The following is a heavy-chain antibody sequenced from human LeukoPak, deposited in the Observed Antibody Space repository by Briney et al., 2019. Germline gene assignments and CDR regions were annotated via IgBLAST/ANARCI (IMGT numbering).Heavy chain of an antibody. CDR1: GGSFSGYY. J-gene: IGHJ4*02. D-gene: IGHD7-27*01. V-gene: IGHV4-34*01. CDR2: INHNGYT. Sequence: SETLSLTCAVNGGSFSGYYWNWIRQPPGKGLEWIGEINHNGYTNYNPSLESRVTISVDTSKNQFSLILNSLTAADTAVYFCARAGTGDRSAVFDSWGQGTLVTVSS. CDR3: ARAGTGDRSAVFDS.